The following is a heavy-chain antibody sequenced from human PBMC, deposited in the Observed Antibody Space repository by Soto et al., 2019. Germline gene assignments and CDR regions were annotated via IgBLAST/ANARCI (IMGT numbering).Heavy chain of an antibody. D-gene: IGHD3-10*01. CDR1: GGSFSGYY. J-gene: IGHJ6*02. V-gene: IGHV4-34*01. Sequence: QVQLQQWGAGLLKPSETLSLTCAVYGGSFSGYYWRRIRQPPGKGLEWIGEINHSGSTNYNPSLKSRVTISADTSKNQFSLKLSSVTAADTAVYYCARVSGIYYYGMDVWGQGTTVTVSS. CDR2: INHSGST. CDR3: ARVSGIYYYGMDV.